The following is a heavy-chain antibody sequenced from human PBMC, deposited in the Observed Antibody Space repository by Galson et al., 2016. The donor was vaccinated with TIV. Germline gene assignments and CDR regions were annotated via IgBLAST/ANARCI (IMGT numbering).Heavy chain of an antibody. D-gene: IGHD2-2*01. CDR2: IFYEGVNE. Sequence: LRLSCAASGFKFSRYAMHWVRQAPGKGLEWVAVIFYEGVNEDYADSVKGRFTISRDNSKNILYLQVSSLRVEDTAVYYCVRKDQVADFCSTTSCSHDYWGQGTLVTVSS. CDR3: VRKDQVADFCSTTSCSHDY. J-gene: IGHJ4*02. CDR1: GFKFSRYA. V-gene: IGHV3-30*12.